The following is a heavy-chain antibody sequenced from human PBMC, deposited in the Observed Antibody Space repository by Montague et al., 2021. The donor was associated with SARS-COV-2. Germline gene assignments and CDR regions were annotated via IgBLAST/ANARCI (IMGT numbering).Heavy chain of an antibody. D-gene: IGHD3-22*01. J-gene: IGHJ5*02. Sequence: SETLSLTCTVSGGSISSSSYYWGWIRQPPGKGLEWIGSIYYSGSTYYNPCLKSRVTISVDTSKNQFSLKLSSVTAADTAVYYCAGNRRITMIVVVIGSRFDPWGQGTLVTVSS. CDR1: GGSISSSSYY. CDR2: IYYSGST. V-gene: IGHV4-39*01. CDR3: AGNRRITMIVVVIGSRFDP.